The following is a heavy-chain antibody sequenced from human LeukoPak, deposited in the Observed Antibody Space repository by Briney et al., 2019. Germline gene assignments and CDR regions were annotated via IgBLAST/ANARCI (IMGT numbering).Heavy chain of an antibody. D-gene: IGHD3-22*01. CDR2: IYYSGST. Sequence: SATLSLTCTSSGGSISSYYWSWIRQPPGKGLEWIGYIYYSGSTNYNPSLKSRVTISVDTSKNQFYLKLSSVTAADTAVYYCARVAYDSSGYYFDYWGQGTLVTVSS. V-gene: IGHV4-59*01. J-gene: IGHJ4*02. CDR3: ARVAYDSSGYYFDY. CDR1: GGSISSYY.